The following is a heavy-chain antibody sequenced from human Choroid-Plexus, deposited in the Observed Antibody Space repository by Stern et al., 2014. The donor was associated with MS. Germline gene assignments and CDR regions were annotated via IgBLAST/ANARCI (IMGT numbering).Heavy chain of an antibody. CDR2: ISYDGSK. V-gene: IGHV3-30*18. CDR1: GFSFSSFG. D-gene: IGHD2/OR15-2a*01. J-gene: IGHJ5*02. CDR3: AKDRQYLTYFFDH. Sequence: EQLVESGGGVVQPGRPLRLSCAASGFSFSSFGMHWVRQAPGKGLEWVALISYDGSKDYADSVKGRFTISRDNSQNTLYMQMSSLRPEDTAVYYCAKDRQYLTYFFDHWGQGSLVTVSS.